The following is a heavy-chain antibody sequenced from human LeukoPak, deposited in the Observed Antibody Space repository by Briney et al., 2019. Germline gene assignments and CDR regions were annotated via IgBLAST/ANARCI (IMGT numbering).Heavy chain of an antibody. D-gene: IGHD3-22*01. CDR2: IYTSGST. J-gene: IGHJ5*02. CDR1: GGSISSGGYY. CDR3: AREVAITMILGNWFDP. V-gene: IGHV4-61*02. Sequence: PSQTLSLTCTVSGGSISSGGYYWSWIRQPAGKGLEWIGRIYTSGSTNYNPSLKSRVTMSVDTSKNQFSLKLSSVTAADTAVYYCAREVAITMILGNWFDPWGQGTLVTVSS.